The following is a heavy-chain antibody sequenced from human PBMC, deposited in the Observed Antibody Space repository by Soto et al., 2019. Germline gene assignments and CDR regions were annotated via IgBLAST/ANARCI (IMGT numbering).Heavy chain of an antibody. CDR2: IYYSGST. CDR1: GGSISSGDYY. CDR3: AREWIPAASWIDP. Sequence: PSETLSLTCTVSGGSISSGDYYWSWLRQPPGKGLEWIGYIYYSGSTNYNPSLKSRVTISVDTSKNQFSLKLSSVTAADTAVYYCAREWIPAASWIDPWGQGTLVTVSS. V-gene: IGHV4-61*08. D-gene: IGHD2-2*01. J-gene: IGHJ5*02.